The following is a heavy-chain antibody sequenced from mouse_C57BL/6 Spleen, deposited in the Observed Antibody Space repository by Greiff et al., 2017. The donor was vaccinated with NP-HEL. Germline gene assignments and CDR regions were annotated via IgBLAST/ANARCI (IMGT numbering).Heavy chain of an antibody. D-gene: IGHD2-5*01. Sequence: EVKLVESGGGLVKPGGSLKLSCAASGFTFSDYGMHWVRQAPEKGLEWVAYISSGSSTIYYADTVKGRFTISRDNAKNTLFLQMTSLRSEDTAMYYCARTDYYSNYDYAMDYWGQGTSVTVSS. V-gene: IGHV5-17*01. CDR3: ARTDYYSNYDYAMDY. J-gene: IGHJ4*01. CDR1: GFTFSDYG. CDR2: ISSGSSTI.